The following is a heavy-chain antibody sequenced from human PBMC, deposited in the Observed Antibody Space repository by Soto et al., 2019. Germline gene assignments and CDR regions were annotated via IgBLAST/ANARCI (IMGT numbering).Heavy chain of an antibody. Sequence: SETLSLTCAVSGDSISSSNCWSWVRQPPGKGLEWIGEIYHSGSTKYNPSLKSRVTISVDKSKNTAYMELSSLRSEDTAVFYCARGHDILTAYPVYVMDVWGQGTTVTVSS. CDR2: IYHSGST. CDR1: GDSISSSNC. D-gene: IGHD3-9*01. CDR3: ARGHDILTAYPVYVMDV. V-gene: IGHV4-4*02. J-gene: IGHJ6*02.